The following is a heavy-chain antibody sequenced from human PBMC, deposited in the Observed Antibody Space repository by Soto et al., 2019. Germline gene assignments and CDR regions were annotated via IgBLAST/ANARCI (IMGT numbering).Heavy chain of an antibody. V-gene: IGHV3-23*01. D-gene: IGHD2-15*01. CDR2: ISGSGATP. Sequence: EVQLLESGGGLLQPGGSLRLSCSASGFTFNNYAMAWVRQAPGEGLEWVSGISGSGATPSYADSVKGRFTISRDNSKNTLFLQMNSLSAEDTAVYFCAKAGYCTGVSCYIYDFDSWGQGTLVTVSS. CDR3: AKAGYCTGVSCYIYDFDS. J-gene: IGHJ4*02. CDR1: GFTFNNYA.